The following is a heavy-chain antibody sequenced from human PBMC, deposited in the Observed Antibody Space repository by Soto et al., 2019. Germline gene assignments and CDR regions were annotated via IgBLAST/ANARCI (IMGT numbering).Heavy chain of an antibody. CDR1: GFTFSSYD. V-gene: IGHV3-30*18. Sequence: GGSLRLSCAASGFTFSSYDMHWVHQAPGKGLEWVAVISYDGSNKYYADSVKGRFTISRDNSKNTLYLQMNSLRAEDTAVYYCVKGEYYYDGSAYYPFDYWGQGRMVTVSS. D-gene: IGHD3-22*01. CDR2: ISYDGSNK. J-gene: IGHJ4*02. CDR3: VKGEYYYDGSAYYPFDY.